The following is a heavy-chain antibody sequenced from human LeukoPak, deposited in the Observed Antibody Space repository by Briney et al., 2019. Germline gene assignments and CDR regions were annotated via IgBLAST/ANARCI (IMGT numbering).Heavy chain of an antibody. CDR3: AREEYFDGSGYYFRYFDS. CDR2: VYTGGSA. J-gene: IGHJ4*02. CDR1: GGSISGDNYC. V-gene: IGHV4-61*02. D-gene: IGHD3-22*01. Sequence: SQTLSLTCTVSGGSISGDNYCWTWIRQPAGKGLEWIGRVYTGGSANYNPSLKSRVTMSVDTSKNQFSLKLNSVTAADTALYYCAREEYFDGSGYYFRYFDSWGQGILVTVSS.